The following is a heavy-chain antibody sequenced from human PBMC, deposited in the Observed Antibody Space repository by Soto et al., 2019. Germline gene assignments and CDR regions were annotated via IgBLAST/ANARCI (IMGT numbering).Heavy chain of an antibody. V-gene: IGHV4-39*01. CDR1: GGSISSSSYY. CDR2: IYYSGST. J-gene: IGHJ6*02. CDR3: AGPGNYDMLTGYEYYYYGMDV. Sequence: PSETLSLTCTVSGGSISSSSYYWCWIRQPPGKGLEWIGSIYYSGSTYYNPSLKSRVTISVDTSKNQFSLKLSSVTAADTAVYYCAGPGNYDMLTGYEYYYYGMDVWGQGITVTVSS. D-gene: IGHD3-9*01.